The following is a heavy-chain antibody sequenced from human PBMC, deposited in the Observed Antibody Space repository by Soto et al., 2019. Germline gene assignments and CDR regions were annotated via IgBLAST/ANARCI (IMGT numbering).Heavy chain of an antibody. CDR2: ISGSGGST. J-gene: IGHJ4*02. CDR3: AKVRAKYSSSSYYFDY. V-gene: IGHV3-23*01. CDR1: GFTFSSYA. Sequence: GGSLRLSCAASGFTFSSYAMSWVRQAPGKGLEWVSAISGSGGSTYYADSVKGRFTISRDNSKNTLYLQMNSLRAEDTAVYYCAKVRAKYSSSSYYFDYWGQRTPVTVSS. D-gene: IGHD6-6*01.